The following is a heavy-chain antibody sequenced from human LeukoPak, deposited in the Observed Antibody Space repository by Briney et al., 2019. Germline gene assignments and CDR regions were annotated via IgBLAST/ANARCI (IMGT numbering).Heavy chain of an antibody. D-gene: IGHD3-22*01. Sequence: SETLSLTCTVSGGSISSISYYWGWIRQPPGKGLEWIGSFYYIGSTYYNPSLKSRLTISVDTSKNQFSLKLSSVTAADTAVYYCARPRYDSSGYYPGWFDPWGQGTLVTVSS. CDR2: FYYIGST. V-gene: IGHV4-39*01. CDR1: GGSISSISYY. CDR3: ARPRYDSSGYYPGWFDP. J-gene: IGHJ5*02.